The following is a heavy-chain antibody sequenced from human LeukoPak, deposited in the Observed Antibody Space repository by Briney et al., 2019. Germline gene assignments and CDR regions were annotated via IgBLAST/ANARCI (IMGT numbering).Heavy chain of an antibody. V-gene: IGHV3-30*02. Sequence: GGSLRLSCAASGFTFNTYAMHWVRQAPGKGLEWVAFTRFDGNFKYYADSVKGRFTISRDNSKNTLYFQMNSLIYEDTAVYYCAKTGFQWGEYFYYMDVWGKGTTVTVSS. CDR2: TRFDGNFK. CDR3: AKTGFQWGEYFYYMDV. CDR1: GFTFNTYA. D-gene: IGHD1-14*01. J-gene: IGHJ6*03.